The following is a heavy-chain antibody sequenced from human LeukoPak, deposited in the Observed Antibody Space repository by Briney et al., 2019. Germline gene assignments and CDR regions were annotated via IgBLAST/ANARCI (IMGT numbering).Heavy chain of an antibody. Sequence: GFLKLPWSTSGFTFTTYTMNWVRQAPGQGLELVSSISTGSSYIHYADSVKGRFTISRDNAKNSLYLQMNSLRAEDTAVYYCATGTEETTVVTPCYWGQGTLVTVSS. CDR3: ATGTEETTVVTPCY. CDR1: GFTFTTYT. V-gene: IGHV3-21*01. CDR2: ISTGSSYI. J-gene: IGHJ4*02. D-gene: IGHD4-23*01.